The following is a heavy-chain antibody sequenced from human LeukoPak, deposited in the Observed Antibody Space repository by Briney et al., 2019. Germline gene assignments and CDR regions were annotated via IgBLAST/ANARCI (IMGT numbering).Heavy chain of an antibody. Sequence: QPGGSLRLSCVASGFPFSSYWMTWVHQAPGKGLEWVANIKQDGSKKSYVDSVKGRFTISRDNAKNSLYLQMSSLRAEDTAIYYCTRVGYIDEGIDYWGQGTLVTVSS. D-gene: IGHD5-24*01. CDR3: TRVGYIDEGIDY. CDR2: IKQDGSKK. V-gene: IGHV3-7*04. J-gene: IGHJ4*02. CDR1: GFPFSSYW.